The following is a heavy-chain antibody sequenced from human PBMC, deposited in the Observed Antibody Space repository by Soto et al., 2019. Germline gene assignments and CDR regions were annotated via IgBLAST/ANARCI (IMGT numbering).Heavy chain of an antibody. CDR1: GGTFRTYT. D-gene: IGHD2-15*01. CDR2: IIPLLGIT. V-gene: IGHV1-69*08. J-gene: IGHJ3*02. CDR3: ARDNSLVVVPAAPEVGAFDI. Sequence: QVQLVQSGGEVKKPGSSVKVSCSVSGGTFRTYTFSWVRQAPGQGLEWMGSIIPLLGITNYSQKVQGRVTIXTXKTXNTAYMELSSLTSEDTAIFYCARDNSLVVVPAAPEVGAFDIWGQGTMVIVSS.